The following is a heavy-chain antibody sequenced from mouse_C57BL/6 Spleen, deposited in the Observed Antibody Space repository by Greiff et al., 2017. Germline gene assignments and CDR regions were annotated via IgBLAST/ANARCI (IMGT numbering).Heavy chain of an antibody. V-gene: IGHV6-6*01. CDR1: GFTFSDAW. CDR2: IRNKANNHAT. Sequence: EVKLMESGGGLVQPGGSMKLSCAASGFTFSDAWMDWVRQSPEKGLEWVAEIRNKANNHATYYAESVKGRFTISSDDSKSSVYLQMNSLRAEDTGIYYCTVNYYAMDYWGQGTSVTVSS. J-gene: IGHJ4*01. CDR3: TVNYYAMDY.